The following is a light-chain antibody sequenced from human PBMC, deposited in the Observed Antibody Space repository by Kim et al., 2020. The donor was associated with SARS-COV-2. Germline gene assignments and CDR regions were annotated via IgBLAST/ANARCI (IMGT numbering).Light chain of an antibody. J-gene: IGKJ2*01. Sequence: SPGERATLSCRASQSVISNYLAWYQHKPGQPPRLLIYATSSRATGIPDRFSGSGSGTDFTLTISRLEPEDFAVYFCQQFGGSPLYTFGQGTKRRS. CDR3: QQFGGSPLYT. CDR1: QSVISNY. V-gene: IGKV3-20*01. CDR2: ATS.